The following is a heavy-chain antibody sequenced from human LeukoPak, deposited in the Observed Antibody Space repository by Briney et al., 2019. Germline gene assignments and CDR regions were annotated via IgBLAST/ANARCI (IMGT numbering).Heavy chain of an antibody. V-gene: IGHV3-49*04. D-gene: IGHD5-24*01. CDR2: IRSKAYGGTT. CDR3: TRDPDGYNSFSVY. J-gene: IGHJ4*02. Sequence: GGSLRLSCTTSGFTFGDYGMSWVRQAPGKGLEWVGFIRSKAYGGTTENAASVKGRFTISRDDSKSIAYPQMNSLKTEDTAVYYCTRDPDGYNSFSVYWGQGTLVTVSS. CDR1: GFTFGDYG.